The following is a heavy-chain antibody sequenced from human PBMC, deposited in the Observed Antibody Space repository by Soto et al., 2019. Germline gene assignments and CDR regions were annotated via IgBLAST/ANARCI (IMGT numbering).Heavy chain of an antibody. CDR1: GGTFSSYA. CDR3: ARDPYKKIGVVIKSQYYYYGMDV. J-gene: IGHJ6*02. CDR2: IIPIFGTA. D-gene: IGHD3-3*01. V-gene: IGHV1-69*12. Sequence: QVQLVQSGAEVKKPGSSVKVSCKASGGTFSSYAISWVRQAPGQGLEWMGGIIPIFGTANYAQKFQGRVTITADESTSTAYMELSSLRSEDTAVYYCARDPYKKIGVVIKSQYYYYGMDVWGQGTTVTVSS.